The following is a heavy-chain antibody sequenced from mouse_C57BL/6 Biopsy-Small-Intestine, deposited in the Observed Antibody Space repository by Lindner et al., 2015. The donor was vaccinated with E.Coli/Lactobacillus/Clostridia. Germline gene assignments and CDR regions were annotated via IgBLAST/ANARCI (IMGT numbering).Heavy chain of an antibody. CDR1: GYPFSGYY. J-gene: IGHJ4*01. CDR2: MNPSGGSP. V-gene: IGHV1-64*01. CDR3: ARENFPGRCGGDCYIDH. Sequence: SVKVSCKGSGYPFSGYYIHWVRLAPGQGLQWMGIMNPSGGSPTYAQRFQDRVTMTSDTSTNTVTMELRSLRPEDTALYYCARENFPGRCGGDCYIDHWGQGTQVTVSS. D-gene: IGHD1-1*02.